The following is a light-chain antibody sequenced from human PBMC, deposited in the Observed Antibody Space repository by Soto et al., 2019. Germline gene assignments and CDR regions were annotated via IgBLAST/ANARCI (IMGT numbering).Light chain of an antibody. CDR3: QQLNSYPPWT. CDR2: AAS. J-gene: IGKJ1*01. Sequence: DIQLTQSPSFLSASVGDRVTITCRASQGISSSLAWYQQKPWKAPKLLIYAASTLQSGFPSRFSGSGTGTEFTLTISSMQPEDFATYYCQQLNSYPPWTFGKGTKVEIK. V-gene: IGKV1-9*01. CDR1: QGISSS.